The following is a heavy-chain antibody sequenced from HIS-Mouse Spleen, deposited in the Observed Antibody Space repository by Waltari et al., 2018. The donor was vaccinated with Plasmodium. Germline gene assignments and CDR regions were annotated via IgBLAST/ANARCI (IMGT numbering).Heavy chain of an antibody. CDR2: ISYDGSNK. J-gene: IGHJ4*02. CDR3: ARAPGGYEWYFDY. Sequence: QVQLVESGGGVVQPGRSLRLSCAASGFTFSSYAMHWVRQAPGKGLEWVAVISYDGSNKYYADSVKGRFTISRDNSKNTLYLQMNSLRAEDTAVYYCARAPGGYEWYFDYWGQGTL. D-gene: IGHD5-12*01. V-gene: IGHV3-30-3*01. CDR1: GFTFSSYA.